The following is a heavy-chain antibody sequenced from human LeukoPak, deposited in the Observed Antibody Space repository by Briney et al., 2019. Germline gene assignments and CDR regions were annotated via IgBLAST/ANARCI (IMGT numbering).Heavy chain of an antibody. CDR3: ASESCGGDCYFRPHFDY. Sequence: SQTLSLTCTVSGGSISSGDYYWSWIRQPPGKGLEWIGYIYYSGSTNYNPSLKSRVTISVDTSKNQFSLKLSSVTAADTAVYYCASESCGGDCYFRPHFDYWGQGTLVTVSS. D-gene: IGHD2-21*02. CDR2: IYYSGST. V-gene: IGHV4-30-4*01. J-gene: IGHJ4*02. CDR1: GGSISSGDYY.